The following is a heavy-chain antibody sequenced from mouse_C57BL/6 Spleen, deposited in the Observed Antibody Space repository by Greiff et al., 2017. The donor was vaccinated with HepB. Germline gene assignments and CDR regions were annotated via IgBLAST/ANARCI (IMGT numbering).Heavy chain of an antibody. CDR2: INPNNGGT. J-gene: IGHJ3*01. CDR1: GFTFTDYN. Sequence: VQLQQSGPELVKPGSSVKMSCKASGFTFTDYNMHWVKQSHGKSLEWIGYINPNNGGTSYNQKFKGKATLTVNKSSSTAYMELRSLTSEDSAVYYCASSLITTVVAPGFAYWGQGTLVTVSA. D-gene: IGHD1-1*01. CDR3: ASSLITTVVAPGFAY. V-gene: IGHV1-22*01.